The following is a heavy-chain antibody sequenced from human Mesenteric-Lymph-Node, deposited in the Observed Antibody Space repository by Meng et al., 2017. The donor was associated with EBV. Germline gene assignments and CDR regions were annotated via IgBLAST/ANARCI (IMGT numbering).Heavy chain of an antibody. CDR2: INPSGGST. J-gene: IGHJ4*02. CDR3: ARDIGYSSGWYWGFDY. V-gene: IGHV1-46*01. Sequence: VTLVHCGAEVKELGASVKVSCKASGYTITSYYMHWVRQAPGQGLEWMGIINPSGGSTTYAQKFQGRVTMTRDTSTSTAYMELSSLRSEDTAVYYCARDIGYSSGWYWGFDYWGQGTLVTVSS. CDR1: GYTITSYY. D-gene: IGHD6-13*01.